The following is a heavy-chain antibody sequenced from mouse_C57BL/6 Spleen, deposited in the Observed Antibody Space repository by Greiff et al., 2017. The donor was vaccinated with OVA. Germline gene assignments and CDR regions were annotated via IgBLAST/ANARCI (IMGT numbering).Heavy chain of an antibody. CDR2: IDPANGNT. Sequence: EVQLQQSVAELVRPGASVKLSCTASGFHIKNTYMHWVKQRPEQGLEWIGRIDPANGNTKYAPKFQGKATITADTSSNTAYLQLSSLTSEDTAIYYCARGAYGSGYFDVWGTGTTVTVSS. J-gene: IGHJ1*03. CDR1: GFHIKNTY. D-gene: IGHD1-1*01. V-gene: IGHV14-3*01. CDR3: ARGAYGSGYFDV.